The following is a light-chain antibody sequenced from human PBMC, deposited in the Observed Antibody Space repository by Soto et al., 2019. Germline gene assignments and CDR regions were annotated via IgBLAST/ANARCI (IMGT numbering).Light chain of an antibody. J-gene: IGKJ2*01. CDR1: QSISSW. CDR2: DAS. Sequence: DIQMTQSPSTLSASVGDRVTITCRASQSISSWLDWYQQKPGKAPKLLIYDASSLVSGVPSRFSGSGSGTEFTLTISSLQPDDFATYYCQQYNSYSYTVGQGTKLEIK. CDR3: QQYNSYSYT. V-gene: IGKV1-5*01.